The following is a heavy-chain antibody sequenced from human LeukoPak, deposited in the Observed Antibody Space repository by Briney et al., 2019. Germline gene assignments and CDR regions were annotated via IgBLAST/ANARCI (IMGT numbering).Heavy chain of an antibody. CDR2: IYHSGST. CDR1: GGSISSSSYY. J-gene: IGHJ4*02. Sequence: PSETLSLTCTVSGGSISSSSYYWGWIRQPPGKGLEWIGYIYHSGSTYYNPSLKSRVTISVDRSKNQFSLKLSSVTAADTAVYYCARDLGDSGYPDYWGQGTLVTVSS. CDR3: ARDLGDSGYPDY. D-gene: IGHD5-12*01. V-gene: IGHV4-30-2*01.